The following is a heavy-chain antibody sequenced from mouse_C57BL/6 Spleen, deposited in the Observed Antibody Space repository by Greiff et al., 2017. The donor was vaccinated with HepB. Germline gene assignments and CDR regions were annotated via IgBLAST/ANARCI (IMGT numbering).Heavy chain of an antibody. CDR2: IYPGDGDT. CDR1: GYAFSSSW. D-gene: IGHD1-1*01. V-gene: IGHV1-82*01. CDR3: ALITTEGFAY. Sequence: VKLQESGPELVKPGASVKISCKASGYAFSSSWMNWVKQRPGKGLEWIGRIYPGDGDTNYNGKFKGKATLTADKASSTAYMQLSSLTSEDSAVYFCALITTEGFAYWGQGTLVTVSA. J-gene: IGHJ3*01.